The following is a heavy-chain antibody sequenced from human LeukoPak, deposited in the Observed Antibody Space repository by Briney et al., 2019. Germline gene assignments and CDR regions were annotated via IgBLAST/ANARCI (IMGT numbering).Heavy chain of an antibody. V-gene: IGHV3-23*01. D-gene: IGHD4-23*01. CDR1: GFTFSSYA. CDR2: ISGSGGST. CDR3: AKDPPHLTPRLRWYPAWFDP. J-gene: IGHJ5*02. Sequence: PGGSLRLSCAASGFTFSSYAMSWVRQAPGKGLEWVSAISGSGGSTYYADSVKGRFTISRDNSKNTLYLQMNSLRAEDTAVYYCAKDPPHLTPRLRWYPAWFDPWGQGTLVTVSS.